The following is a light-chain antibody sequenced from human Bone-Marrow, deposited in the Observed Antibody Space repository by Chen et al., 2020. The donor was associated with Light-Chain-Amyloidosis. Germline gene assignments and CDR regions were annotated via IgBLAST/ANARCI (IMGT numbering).Light chain of an antibody. Sequence: SYELTQPPSVSVSPGQTARITCSGDDLPTKYAYWYQQTPGQDPVLVIHRDTERPSGISERVSGSSSGTTATLTISGVQAEDEADYHCQSADSSGTYEVIFGGGTKLTVL. CDR2: RDT. V-gene: IGLV3-25*03. J-gene: IGLJ2*01. CDR1: DLPTKY. CDR3: QSADSSGTYEVI.